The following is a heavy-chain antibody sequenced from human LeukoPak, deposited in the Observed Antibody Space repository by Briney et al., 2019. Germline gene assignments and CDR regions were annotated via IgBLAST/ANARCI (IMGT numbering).Heavy chain of an antibody. CDR1: GGSFSGYY. D-gene: IGHD3-3*01. Sequence: SETLSLTCAVYGGSFSGYYWTWIRQPSGKGLEWIGEIHHSGSTNYNPSLKSQLNISLDTSKNQFSLRLSSVTAADTAVYYCAGRYFDFWSGSPYFDLWGRGTLVTVSS. CDR3: AGRYFDFWSGSPYFDL. V-gene: IGHV4-34*01. J-gene: IGHJ2*01. CDR2: IHHSGST.